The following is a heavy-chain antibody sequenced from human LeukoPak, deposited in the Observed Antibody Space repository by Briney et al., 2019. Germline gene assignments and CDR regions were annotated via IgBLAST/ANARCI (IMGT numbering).Heavy chain of an antibody. CDR1: GFTFSDYY. D-gene: IGHD5-12*01. V-gene: IGHV3-7*01. Sequence: GGSLSLSCAASGFTFSDYYMSWIPQAPGKELQWVANIKQDGSAKYYVDSVKGRFTISRDNAKNSLYLQMNSLRAEDTAVYYCARVEASGYDYGAFDYWGQGTLVTVSS. J-gene: IGHJ4*02. CDR3: ARVEASGYDYGAFDY. CDR2: IKQDGSAK.